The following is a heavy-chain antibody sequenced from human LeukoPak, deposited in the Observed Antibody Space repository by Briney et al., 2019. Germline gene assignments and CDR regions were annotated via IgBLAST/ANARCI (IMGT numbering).Heavy chain of an antibody. CDR3: AKDELRFLEWLSRMDV. V-gene: IGHV3-30*18. CDR2: ISYDGSNK. D-gene: IGHD3-3*01. J-gene: IGHJ6*02. Sequence: PGRSLRLSCAASGFTFSSYGMHWVRQAPGKGLEWEAVISYDGSNKYYADSVKGRFTISRDNSKNTLYLQMNSLRAEDTAVYYCAKDELRFLEWLSRMDVWGQGTTVTVSS. CDR1: GFTFSSYG.